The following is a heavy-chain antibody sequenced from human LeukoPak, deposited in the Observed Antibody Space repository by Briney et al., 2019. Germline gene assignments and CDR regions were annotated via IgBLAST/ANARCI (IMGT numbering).Heavy chain of an antibody. CDR2: INPNSGGT. D-gene: IGHD1-26*01. CDR3: ARDPGGSYPDY. V-gene: IGHV1-2*02. J-gene: IGHJ4*02. CDR1: GGTFSSYA. Sequence: ASVKVSCKASGGTFSSYAISWVRQAPGQGLEWMGWINPNSGGTNYAQKFQGRVTMTRDTSISTAYMELSRLRSDDTAVYYCARDPGGSYPDYWGQGTLVTVSS.